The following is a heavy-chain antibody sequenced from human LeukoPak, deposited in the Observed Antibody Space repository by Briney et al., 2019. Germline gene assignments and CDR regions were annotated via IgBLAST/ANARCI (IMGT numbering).Heavy chain of an antibody. D-gene: IGHD3-22*01. J-gene: IGHJ4*02. V-gene: IGHV3-53*01. CDR3: ARDQYYYDNSGYYYVSDY. CDR2: IYSGGST. Sequence: GGSLRLSCAASGFTVSSNYMSWVRQAPGKGLEWVSVIYSGGSTYYADSVKGRFTISRDNSKNTLYLQMNSLRAEDTAVYYCARDQYYYDNSGYYYVSDYWGQGTLVTVSS. CDR1: GFTVSSNY.